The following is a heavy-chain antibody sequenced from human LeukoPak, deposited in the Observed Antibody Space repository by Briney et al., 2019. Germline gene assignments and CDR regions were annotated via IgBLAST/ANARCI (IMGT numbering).Heavy chain of an antibody. CDR1: GDSVSSNSAA. D-gene: IGHD5-12*01. V-gene: IGHV6-1*01. CDR2: TYYRSKWYN. J-gene: IGHJ5*02. Sequence: SQTLSLTCAISGDSVSSNSAAWNWIRQSPSRGLEWLGRTYYRSKWYNDYAVSVKGQITINPDTSKNQFSLQLTSVTPEDTAVYYCARHPGSGYALNWFDPWGQGTLVTVSS. CDR3: ARHPGSGYALNWFDP.